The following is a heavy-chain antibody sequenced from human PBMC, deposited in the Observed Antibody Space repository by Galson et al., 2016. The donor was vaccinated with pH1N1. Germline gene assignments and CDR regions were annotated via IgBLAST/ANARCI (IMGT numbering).Heavy chain of an antibody. Sequence: ETLSLTCTVSGDSISSDTHYWDWIRQPPGKGLEWIGSIYHSGSTYYNPSLKSRVTISADTSKNQVSLKLRSVTAADTAVYYCATYRGSVVDAFEIWGQGTMVTVSS. CDR2: IYHSGST. J-gene: IGHJ3*02. V-gene: IGHV4-39*07. CDR3: ATYRGSVVDAFEI. D-gene: IGHD4-23*01. CDR1: GDSISSDTHY.